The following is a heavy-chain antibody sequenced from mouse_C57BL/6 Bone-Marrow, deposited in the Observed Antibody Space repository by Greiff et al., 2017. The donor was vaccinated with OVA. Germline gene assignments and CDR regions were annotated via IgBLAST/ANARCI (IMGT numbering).Heavy chain of an antibody. D-gene: IGHD2-4*01. CDR1: GYTFTSYW. CDR3: ARRDDYDAAMDY. Sequence: VQLQQPGAELVMPGASVKLSCKASGYTFTSYWMHWVKQRPGQGLEWIGEIDPSDSYTNYNQKFKGKSTLTVDKSSSTAYMQLSSLTSEDSAVYYCARRDDYDAAMDYWGQGTSVTVSS. J-gene: IGHJ4*01. V-gene: IGHV1-69*01. CDR2: IDPSDSYT.